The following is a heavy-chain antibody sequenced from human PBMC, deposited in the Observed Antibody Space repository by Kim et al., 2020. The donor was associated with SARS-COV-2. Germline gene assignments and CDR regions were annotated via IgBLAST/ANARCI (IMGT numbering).Heavy chain of an antibody. Sequence: NPSLKSRLTISVDTSKNLFSLNLSSVTAADTALYYCAGSGSDYYYGMDVWGQGTTVTVSS. CDR3: AGSGSDYYYGMDV. V-gene: IGHV4-31*02. J-gene: IGHJ6*02. D-gene: IGHD3-10*01.